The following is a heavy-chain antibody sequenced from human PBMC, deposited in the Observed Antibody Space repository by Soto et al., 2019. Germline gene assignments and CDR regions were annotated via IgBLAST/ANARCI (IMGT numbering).Heavy chain of an antibody. J-gene: IGHJ4*02. Sequence: EVQLVESGGGLVQPGGSLRLSCAPSGFTVSSNDMSWVRQAPGKGLEWVSVIYTGGGTYYADSVKGRFTISRDNSKNTLDLQMNSLRDEDTAVYYCVRAFFCSGGSCYSISSHWGQGTLVTVSS. D-gene: IGHD2-15*01. V-gene: IGHV3-66*01. CDR3: VRAFFCSGGSCYSISSH. CDR1: GFTVSSND. CDR2: IYTGGGT.